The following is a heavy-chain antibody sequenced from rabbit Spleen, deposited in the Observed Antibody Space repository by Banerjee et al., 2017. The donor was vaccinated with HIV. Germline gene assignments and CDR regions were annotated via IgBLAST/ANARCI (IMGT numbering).Heavy chain of an antibody. CDR3: TRDSAGREDFNL. D-gene: IGHD4-2*01. CDR2: IDVFKSGIT. Sequence: QQQLVESGGGLVKPGASLTLTCKASGLDFSSSYWICWVRQAPGKGLEWIACIDVFKSGITYYASWAKGRFTISKTSSTTVTLQMTSLTAADTATYFCTRDSAGREDFNLWGPGTLVTVS. J-gene: IGHJ4*01. V-gene: IGHV1S45*01. CDR1: GLDFSSSYW.